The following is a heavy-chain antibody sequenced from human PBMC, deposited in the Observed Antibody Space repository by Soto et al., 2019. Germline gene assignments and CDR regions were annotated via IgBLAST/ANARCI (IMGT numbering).Heavy chain of an antibody. Sequence: QVQLQESGPGLVKPSETLSLTCTVSGGSISSISNHYCSLIRLPPGKGLEWIGYISYSGYTSYNPSLKSRVIISVDTSKNQFSLNLTSVTAADTAVYYCATQGFGVLHGLVDVWGRGTTVTVSS. V-gene: IGHV4-59*08. J-gene: IGHJ6*02. CDR2: ISYSGYT. CDR1: GGSISSISNHY. CDR3: ATQGFGVLHGLVDV. D-gene: IGHD3-10*01.